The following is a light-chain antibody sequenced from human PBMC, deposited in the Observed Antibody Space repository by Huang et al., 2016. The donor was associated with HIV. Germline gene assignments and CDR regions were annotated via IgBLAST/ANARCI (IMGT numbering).Light chain of an antibody. V-gene: IGKV1-13*02. Sequence: AIQLTQSPSSRSASVGDRVTISCRASQDISSDLAWYQKKPGKAPKLLIYDASTLQDGVPSSFSGSGSGTDFTVTISSLQPEDFATYYCQQLHTYPYTFGQGTELEIK. CDR3: QQLHTYPYT. CDR1: QDISSD. CDR2: DAS. J-gene: IGKJ2*01.